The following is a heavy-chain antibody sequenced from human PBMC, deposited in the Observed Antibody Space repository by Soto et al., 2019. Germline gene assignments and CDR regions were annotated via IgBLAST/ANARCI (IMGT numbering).Heavy chain of an antibody. CDR2: ISAYNGNT. CDR3: ARDSGNNYYYYDMDA. CDR1: GYTFTSYG. J-gene: IGHJ6*02. Sequence: ASVKVSCKASGYTFTSYGISWVRQAPGQGLEWMGWISAYNGNTNYAQKLQGRVTMTTDTSTSTAYMELRSLRSDDTAVYYCARDSGNNYYYYDMDAWGQGTPVTVSS. D-gene: IGHD4-4*01. V-gene: IGHV1-18*01.